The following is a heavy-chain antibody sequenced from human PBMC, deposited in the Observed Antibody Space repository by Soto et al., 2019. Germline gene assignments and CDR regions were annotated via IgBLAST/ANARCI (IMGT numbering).Heavy chain of an antibody. CDR3: ARAVGNYFFDW. D-gene: IGHD3-10*01. Sequence: PSETLSLTCTVSGGSISSGGHYWSWIRQHPGKGLEWIGYIYHTGYADYNPSLRSRATISVDTSTNHFSLRLTSVTAADTAVYYCARAVGNYFFDWWGQGTQVTVSS. CDR1: GGSISSGGHY. V-gene: IGHV4-31*03. J-gene: IGHJ4*02. CDR2: IYHTGYA.